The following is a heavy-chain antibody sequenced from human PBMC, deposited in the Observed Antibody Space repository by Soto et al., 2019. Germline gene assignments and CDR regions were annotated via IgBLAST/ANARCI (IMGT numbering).Heavy chain of an antibody. CDR1: GVTLGSDP. J-gene: IGHJ6*02. CDR2: ISGSGGST. Sequence: GWALRVSXAASGVTLGSDPRVSVPWAGGKRREWVSAISGSGGSTYYADSVKGRFTISRDNSKNTLYLQINSLRAEDTAVYYCAKRAIAARFYYYYYGMDVWGQGTTVTVPS. D-gene: IGHD6-6*01. CDR3: AKRAIAARFYYYYYGMDV. V-gene: IGHV3-23*01.